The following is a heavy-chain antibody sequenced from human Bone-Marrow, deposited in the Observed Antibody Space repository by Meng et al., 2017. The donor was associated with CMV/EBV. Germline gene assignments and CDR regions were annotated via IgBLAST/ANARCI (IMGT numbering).Heavy chain of an antibody. Sequence: GESLKISCAASGFTFSSYSMNWVRQAPGKGLEWVSSISSSSSYIYYADSVKGRFTISRDNAKNSLYLQMNSLRAEDTAVYYCARDRLAAADYGMDVWGQGTTGTVSS. CDR2: ISSSSSYI. D-gene: IGHD6-13*01. V-gene: IGHV3-21*01. CDR3: ARDRLAAADYGMDV. J-gene: IGHJ6*02. CDR1: GFTFSSYS.